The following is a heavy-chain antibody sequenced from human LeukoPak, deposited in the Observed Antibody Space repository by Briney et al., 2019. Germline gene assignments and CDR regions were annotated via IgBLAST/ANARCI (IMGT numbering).Heavy chain of an antibody. J-gene: IGHJ4*02. CDR1: GFTFSSYS. CDR3: ARDLLAVAGFDY. V-gene: IGHV3-21*01. D-gene: IGHD6-19*01. Sequence: GGSLRLSCAAPGFTFSSYSMNWVRQAPGKGLEWVSSISSSSSYIYYADSVRGRFTISRDNAKNSLYLQMNSLRAEDTAVYYCARDLLAVAGFDYRGQGTLVTVSS. CDR2: ISSSSSYI.